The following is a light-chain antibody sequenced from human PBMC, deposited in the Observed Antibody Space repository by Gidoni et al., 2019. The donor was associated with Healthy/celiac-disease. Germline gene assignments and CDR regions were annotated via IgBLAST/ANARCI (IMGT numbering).Light chain of an antibody. Sequence: QSALTQPASVSGSPGQSITISCTGTSSDVGGYNYVSWYQQHPGKDPKLMIYDVSNRPSGVSNRFSGSKSGNTASLTISGLQAEDEADYYCSSYTSSIKVFGGGTKLTVL. CDR3: SSYTSSIKV. J-gene: IGLJ2*01. V-gene: IGLV2-14*03. CDR1: SSDVGGYNY. CDR2: DVS.